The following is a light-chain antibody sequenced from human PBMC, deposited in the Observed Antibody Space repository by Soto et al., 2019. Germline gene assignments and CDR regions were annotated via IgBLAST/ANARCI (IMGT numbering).Light chain of an antibody. J-gene: IGKJ1*01. CDR1: QGTSNY. CDR2: AAS. CDR3: QKHSSAATWM. V-gene: IGKV1-27*01. Sequence: DIQMTQSPSSLSASVGDRVTITCRASQGTSNYLAWYQQKPGKVPKLLIYAASTLQSGVPSRFRGSGSGTYFTRTISSLQPEDVATYYCQKHSSAATWMVGQETKVEIK.